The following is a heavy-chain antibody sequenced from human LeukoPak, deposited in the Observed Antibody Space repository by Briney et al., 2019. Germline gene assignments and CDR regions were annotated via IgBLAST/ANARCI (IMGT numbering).Heavy chain of an antibody. V-gene: IGHV1-69*13. D-gene: IGHD6-19*01. J-gene: IGHJ4*02. CDR2: IIPIFGTA. CDR3: ARIAVAWYEGDY. CDR1: GGTFSSYA. Sequence: SVKVSCKASGGTFSSYAISWVRQAPGQGLEWMGGIIPIFGTANYAQKFQGRVTITADESTSTAYMELSSLRSEDTAVYYCARIAVAWYEGDYWGQGTLVTVSS.